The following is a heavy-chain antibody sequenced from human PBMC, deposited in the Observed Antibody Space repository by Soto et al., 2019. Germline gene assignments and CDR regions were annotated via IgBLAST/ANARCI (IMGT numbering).Heavy chain of an antibody. CDR1: GDSVSSNTAA. Sequence: PSQTLSLTCVISGDSVSSNTAAWNWIRQSPSRGLEWLGRTYYRSKWYNDYAVSVKSRITINPDTSKNQFSLQLNSVTPEDTAVYFCERDPGSWFDPWGQGTLVTVSS. CDR2: TYYRSKWYN. J-gene: IGHJ5*02. CDR3: ERDPGSWFDP. V-gene: IGHV6-1*01.